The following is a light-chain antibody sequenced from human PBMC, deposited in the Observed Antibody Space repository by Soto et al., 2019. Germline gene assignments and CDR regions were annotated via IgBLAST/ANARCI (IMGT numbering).Light chain of an antibody. V-gene: IGLV4-69*01. CDR1: SGHSSYA. CDR3: RTWGTGIEV. CDR2: LNSDGSH. J-gene: IGLJ3*02. Sequence: QPVLTQSPSASASLGASVKLTCTLSSGHSSYAIAWHQQQPEKGPRYLMKLNSDGSHSKGDGIPDRFSGSSSGAERYLTISSLQSEDEADYYCRTWGTGIEVFGGGTKVTVL.